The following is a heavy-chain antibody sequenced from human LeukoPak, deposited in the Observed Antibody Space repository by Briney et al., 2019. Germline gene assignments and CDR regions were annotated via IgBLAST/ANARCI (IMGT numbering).Heavy chain of an antibody. V-gene: IGHV3-30*18. J-gene: IGHJ4*02. CDR1: GFTFSSYG. Sequence: AGGSLRLSCAASGFTFSSYGMHWVRQAPGKGLEWVAVISYDGSNTYYADSVKGRSTISRDNSKNMLYLQMNSLRAEDTAVYYCAKPYYYGSRSYMDYWGQGILVTVSS. CDR2: ISYDGSNT. D-gene: IGHD3-10*01. CDR3: AKPYYYGSRSYMDY.